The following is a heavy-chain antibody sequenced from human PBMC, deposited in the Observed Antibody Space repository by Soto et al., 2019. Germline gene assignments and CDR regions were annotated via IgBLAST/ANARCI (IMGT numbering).Heavy chain of an antibody. J-gene: IGHJ6*02. CDR3: AGRVGWDVLVPAAVILGGDYYGMDV. D-gene: IGHD2-2*01. Sequence: QVQLVQSGAEVKKPGASVKVSCKASGYTFTSYGISWVRQAPGQGLEWMGWISAYNGNTNYAQKLQGRVTMTTDTARGTAYRELWRLRSDDTAVYYCAGRVGWDVLVPAAVILGGDYYGMDVWGQGTTVTVSS. CDR2: ISAYNGNT. CDR1: GYTFTSYG. V-gene: IGHV1-18*01.